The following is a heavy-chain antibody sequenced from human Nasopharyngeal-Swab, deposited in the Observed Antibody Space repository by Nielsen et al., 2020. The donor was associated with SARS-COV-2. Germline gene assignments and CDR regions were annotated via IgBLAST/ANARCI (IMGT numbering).Heavy chain of an antibody. CDR2: ISSSSSYI. CDR1: GFTFNKYN. V-gene: IGHV3-21*01. Sequence: GESLKISCAASGFTFNKYNFNWVRQAPGKGREGVSSISSSSSYIYYADSVKGRFTISRDNAKNSLYLQMNSLRAEDTAVYYCARDGLDYDFWSAYFMDVWGQGTTVTVSS. J-gene: IGHJ6*03. CDR3: ARDGLDYDFWSAYFMDV. D-gene: IGHD3-3*01.